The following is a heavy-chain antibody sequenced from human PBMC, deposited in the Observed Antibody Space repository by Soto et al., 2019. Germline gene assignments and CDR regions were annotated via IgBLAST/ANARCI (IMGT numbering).Heavy chain of an antibody. D-gene: IGHD2-2*01. CDR1: GFTFSNSW. CDR2: IKTNSDGGTV. V-gene: IGHV3-15*01. CDR3: ATVYCATTSCYAPFDF. J-gene: IGHJ4*02. Sequence: GGSLRLSCAASGFTFSNSWMSWVRQAPGKGLEWIGRIKTNSDGGTVDYASPVKGRFTISRDDSKSMLYLDLNSLKTEDTGVYFCATVYCATTSCYAPFDFWGKGTLVTVSS.